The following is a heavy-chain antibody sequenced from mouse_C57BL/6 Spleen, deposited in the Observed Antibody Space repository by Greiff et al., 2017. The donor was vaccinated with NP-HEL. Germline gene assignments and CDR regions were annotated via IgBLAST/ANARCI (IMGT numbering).Heavy chain of an antibody. CDR1: GFTFSSYT. Sequence: EVMLVESGGGLVKPGGSLKLSCAASGFTFSSYTMSWVRQTPEKRLEWVATISGGGGNTYYPDSAKGRFTISRDNAKNTLYLQMSSLRSEDTALYYCARGSVAYWGQGTLVTVSA. CDR3: ARGSVAY. J-gene: IGHJ3*01. CDR2: ISGGGGNT. V-gene: IGHV5-9*01.